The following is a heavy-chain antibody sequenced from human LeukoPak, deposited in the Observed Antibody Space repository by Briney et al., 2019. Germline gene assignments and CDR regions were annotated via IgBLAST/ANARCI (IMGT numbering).Heavy chain of an antibody. CDR2: INHDGSEK. CDR3: ARGTALPGVDY. V-gene: IGHV3-7*01. Sequence: GGSLRLSCAASGFTFSNSWMNWFPQAPGRLEWVANINHDGSEKNYVDSVEGRFTITRDNTKKSLYLQMNSLGAEDTAVYYCARGTALPGVDYWGQGTLVIVSS. J-gene: IGHJ4*02. CDR1: GFTFSNSW. D-gene: IGHD3-10*01.